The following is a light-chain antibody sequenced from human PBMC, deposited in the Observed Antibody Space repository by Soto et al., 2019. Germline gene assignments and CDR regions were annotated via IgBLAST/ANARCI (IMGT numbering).Light chain of an antibody. CDR1: QSLLHNNGYNY. J-gene: IGKJ3*01. Sequence: VMTQSPLSLPVTPGEPASISCRSSQSLLHNNGYNYLDWYLQKPGQSPQLLIYLGSNRASGVPDRFSGSGSGTDFTLKISRVEAEDVGVYYCMQALQTPFTFGPGTKVDIK. CDR2: LGS. CDR3: MQALQTPFT. V-gene: IGKV2-28*01.